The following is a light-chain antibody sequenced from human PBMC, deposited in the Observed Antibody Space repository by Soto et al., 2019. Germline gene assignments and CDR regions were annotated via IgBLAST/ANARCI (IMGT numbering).Light chain of an antibody. V-gene: IGKV3-15*01. CDR2: GAS. J-gene: IGKJ3*01. CDR1: QSISSN. CDR3: QQYDNWPPFT. Sequence: EIVMTQSPATLSVSPEERATFSCRASQSISSNLAWYQQKPGQSPRLLIFGASTRATGIPARFSGSGSGTEFTLTISRLQSEDFAVYYCQQYDNWPPFTFGPGTKVDIK.